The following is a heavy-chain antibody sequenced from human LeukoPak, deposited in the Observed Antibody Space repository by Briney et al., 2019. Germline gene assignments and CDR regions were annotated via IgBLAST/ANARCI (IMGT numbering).Heavy chain of an antibody. D-gene: IGHD5-18*01. CDR2: IYYSGST. V-gene: IGHV4-30-4*08. CDR3: ARDGGYSYGLFDY. J-gene: IGHJ4*02. Sequence: SETLSLTCTVSGGSISSGDYYWSWIRPPPGKGLEWIGYIYYSGSTHYNPSLKSRVTISVDTSKNQFSLKLSSVTAADTTVYYCARDGGYSYGLFDYWGQGTLVTVSS. CDR1: GGSISSGDYY.